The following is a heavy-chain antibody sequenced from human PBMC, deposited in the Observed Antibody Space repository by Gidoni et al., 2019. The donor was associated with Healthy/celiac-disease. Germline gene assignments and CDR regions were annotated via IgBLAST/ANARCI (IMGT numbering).Heavy chain of an antibody. CDR1: GFTFSSYA. CDR2: ISGSGGST. J-gene: IGHJ4*02. Sequence: EVQLLESAGGLVQPGGSLRLSCAASGFTFSSYAMSWVRQAPGKGLEWVSAISGSGGSTDYADSVKGRVTISRDKSKNTLYLQMNSLRAEDTAVYYCAKDSRRYSGSYWGYWGQGTLVTVSS. V-gene: IGHV3-23*01. CDR3: AKDSRRYSGSYWGY. D-gene: IGHD1-26*01.